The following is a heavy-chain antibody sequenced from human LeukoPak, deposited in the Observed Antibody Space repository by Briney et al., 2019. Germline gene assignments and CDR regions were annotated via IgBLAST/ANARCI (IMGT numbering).Heavy chain of an antibody. Sequence: PGGSLRLSCAASGFTFDDYAMSWVRQAPGKGLEWVSDINWSGGTTGYADSVKGRFIISRDNAKSSLYLQMNSLRAEDTALYYCARGLLYYYDSSGYHLDYWGQGTLVTVSS. CDR1: GFTFDDYA. CDR2: INWSGGTT. CDR3: ARGLLYYYDSSGYHLDY. J-gene: IGHJ4*02. V-gene: IGHV3-20*04. D-gene: IGHD3-22*01.